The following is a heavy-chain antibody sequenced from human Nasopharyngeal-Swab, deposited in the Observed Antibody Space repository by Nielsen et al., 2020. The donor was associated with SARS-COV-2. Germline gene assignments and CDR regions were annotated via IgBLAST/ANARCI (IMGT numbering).Heavy chain of an antibody. CDR1: GFTFSSYW. CDR3: ARGQESYSSSWLNWYFDL. Sequence: GESLKISCAASGFTFSSYWMSWVRQAPGKGLEWVANIKQDGSEKYYVDSVKGRFTISRDNAKNSLYLQMNSLRAEDTAVYYCARGQESYSSSWLNWYFDLWGRGTLVTVSS. J-gene: IGHJ2*01. CDR2: IKQDGSEK. V-gene: IGHV3-7*04. D-gene: IGHD6-13*01.